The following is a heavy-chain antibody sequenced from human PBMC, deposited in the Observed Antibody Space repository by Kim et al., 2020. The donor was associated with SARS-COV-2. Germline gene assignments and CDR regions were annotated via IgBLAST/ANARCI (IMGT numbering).Heavy chain of an antibody. CDR1: GFTFSSYS. CDR2: ISSSSSYI. V-gene: IGHV3-21*01. D-gene: IGHD6-19*01. Sequence: GGSLRLSCAASGFTFSSYSMNWVRQAPGKGLEWVSSISSSSSYIYYADSVKGRFTISRDNAKNSLYLQMNSLRAEDTAVYYCARDKGVAGMVLGYWGQGTLVTVSS. J-gene: IGHJ4*02. CDR3: ARDKGVAGMVLGY.